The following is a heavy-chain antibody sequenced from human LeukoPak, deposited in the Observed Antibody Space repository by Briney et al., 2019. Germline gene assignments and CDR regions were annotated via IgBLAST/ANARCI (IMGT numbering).Heavy chain of an antibody. D-gene: IGHD3-3*01. CDR3: ATSGSISITIFGVVIEPFDY. V-gene: IGHV3-7*01. CDR2: IKQDGSEK. CDR1: GFTFSSYW. J-gene: IGHJ4*02. Sequence: GGSLRLSCAASGFTFSSYWMSWVRQAPGKGLEWVANIKQDGSEKYYVDSVKGRFTISRDNAKNSLYLQMNSLGAEDTAVYYCATSGSISITIFGVVIEPFDYWGQGTLVTVSS.